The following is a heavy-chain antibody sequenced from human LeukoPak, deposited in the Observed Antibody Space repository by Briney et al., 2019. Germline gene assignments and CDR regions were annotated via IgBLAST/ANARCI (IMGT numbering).Heavy chain of an antibody. CDR1: GFTFSSYA. J-gene: IGHJ4*02. CDR3: AKDGCSGGSRFRDY. V-gene: IGHV3-23*01. CDR2: ISGSGGST. Sequence: GGSLRLSCAASGFTFSSYAMSWVRQAPGKGLEWVSAISGSGGSTYYADSVKGRFTISRDNSKNTLYLQMNSLRAEDTAVYYCAKDGCSGGSRFRDYWGQGTLVTVSS. D-gene: IGHD2-15*01.